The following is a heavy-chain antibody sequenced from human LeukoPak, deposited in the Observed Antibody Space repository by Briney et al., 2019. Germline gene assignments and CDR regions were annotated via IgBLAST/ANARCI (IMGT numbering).Heavy chain of an antibody. CDR1: VYIFTDNY. Sequence: ASVKVSCKASVYIFTDNYIHWVRQAPGQGLEWMGWSNPNSGGTNYAQKFQGRVTMTRDTSISTAYMELSRLRSDDTAVYYCARARMIMVRGVITTGFQHWGQGTLVTVSS. CDR2: SNPNSGGT. CDR3: ARARMIMVRGVITTGFQH. D-gene: IGHD3-10*01. V-gene: IGHV1-2*02. J-gene: IGHJ1*01.